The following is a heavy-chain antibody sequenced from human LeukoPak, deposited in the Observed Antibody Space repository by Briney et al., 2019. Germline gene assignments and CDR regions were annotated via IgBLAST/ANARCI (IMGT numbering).Heavy chain of an antibody. J-gene: IGHJ4*02. CDR3: AKDTGITAAGNPFDY. Sequence: RESLRLSCAASGFTFRSYAMTWVRQAPGKGLEWVSSISGSGGSTFYSDYVKGRFTISRDNSKNTLHLQMNSLRAEDTAIYYCAKDTGITAAGNPFDYWGQGTLVTVSS. CDR2: ISGSGGST. CDR1: GFTFRSYA. V-gene: IGHV3-23*01. D-gene: IGHD6-13*01.